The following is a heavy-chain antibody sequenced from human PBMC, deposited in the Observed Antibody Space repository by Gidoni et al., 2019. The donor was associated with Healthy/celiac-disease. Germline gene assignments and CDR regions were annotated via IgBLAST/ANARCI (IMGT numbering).Heavy chain of an antibody. Sequence: QVQLVESGGGVVQPGRSLRLSCAASGSTFRSYAMHWVRPAPGKGLEWVAVISYDGSNKYYADSVKGRFTISRDNSKNTLYLQMNSLRAEDTAVYYCARGKGAAGTYYFDYWGQGTLVTVSS. CDR3: ARGKGAAGTYYFDY. V-gene: IGHV3-30*01. D-gene: IGHD6-13*01. J-gene: IGHJ4*02. CDR2: ISYDGSNK. CDR1: GSTFRSYA.